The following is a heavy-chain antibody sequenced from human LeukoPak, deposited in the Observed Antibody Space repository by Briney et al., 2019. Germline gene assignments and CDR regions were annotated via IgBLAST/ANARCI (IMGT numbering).Heavy chain of an antibody. CDR3: ARDYYGSGSYYNLGLTNWFDP. D-gene: IGHD3-10*01. CDR1: GGTFSSYA. CDR2: IIPILGIA. V-gene: IGHV1-69*04. Sequence: VASVKVSCKASGGTFSSYAISWVRQAPGQGLEWMGRIIPILGIANYAQKFQGRVTITADKPASTAYMELSSLRSEDTAVYYCARDYYGSGSYYNLGLTNWFDPWGQGTLVTVSS. J-gene: IGHJ5*02.